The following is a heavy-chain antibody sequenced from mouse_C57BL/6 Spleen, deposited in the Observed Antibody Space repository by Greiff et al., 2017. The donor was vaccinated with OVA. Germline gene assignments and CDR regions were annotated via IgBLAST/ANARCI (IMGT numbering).Heavy chain of an antibody. J-gene: IGHJ2*01. CDR1: GYTFTDYN. Sequence: VQLQQSGPELVKPGASVTIPCKASGYTFTDYNLDWVKQSHGKSLEWIGDINPNNGGTIYNQKFKGKATLTVDKSSSTAYMELRSLTSEDTAVYYCARYLYYLDYWGQGTTLTVSS. V-gene: IGHV1-18*01. CDR3: ARYLYYLDY. CDR2: INPNNGGT.